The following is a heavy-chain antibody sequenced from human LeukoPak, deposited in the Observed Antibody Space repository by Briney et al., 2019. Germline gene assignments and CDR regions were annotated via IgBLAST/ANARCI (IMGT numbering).Heavy chain of an antibody. CDR2: INHSGST. J-gene: IGHJ5*02. D-gene: IGHD1-26*01. CDR3: ARSPSGSSSRWFDP. Sequence: SETLSLTCAVYGGSFSGYYWSWIRQPPGKGLEWIGEINHSGSTNYNPSLKSRVTISVDKSKNQFSLNLNSVTAADTAVYYCARSPSGSSSRWFDPWGQGTLVTVSS. CDR1: GGSFSGYY. V-gene: IGHV4-34*01.